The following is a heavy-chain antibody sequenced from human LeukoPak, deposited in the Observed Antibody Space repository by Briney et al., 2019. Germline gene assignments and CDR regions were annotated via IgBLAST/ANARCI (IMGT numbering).Heavy chain of an antibody. CDR3: ARARRAVPAARAFQH. Sequence: SEALSLTCAVYGGSFSGYYWSWIRQPPGKGLEWIGEINHSGSTNYNPSLKSRVTISVDTSKNQFSLKLSSVTAADTAVYYCARARRAVPAARAFQHWGQGTLVTVSS. CDR2: INHSGST. J-gene: IGHJ1*01. V-gene: IGHV4-34*01. D-gene: IGHD2-2*01. CDR1: GGSFSGYY.